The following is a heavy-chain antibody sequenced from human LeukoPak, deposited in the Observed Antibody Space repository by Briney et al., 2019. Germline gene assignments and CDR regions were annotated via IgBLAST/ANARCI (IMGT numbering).Heavy chain of an antibody. D-gene: IGHD2-21*01. J-gene: IGHJ4*02. V-gene: IGHV4-30-2*01. CDR1: GGSISSGGYY. CDR3: ARDYTHTPYYFDY. Sequence: SQTLSLTCTVSGGSISSGGYYWSWIRQPPGKGLEWIGYIYHSGSTSYNPSLKSRVTISVDRSKTQFSLKLSSVTAADTAVYYCARDYTHTPYYFDYWGQGTLVTVSS. CDR2: IYHSGST.